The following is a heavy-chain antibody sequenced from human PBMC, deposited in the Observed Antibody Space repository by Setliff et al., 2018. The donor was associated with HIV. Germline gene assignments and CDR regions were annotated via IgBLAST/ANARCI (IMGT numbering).Heavy chain of an antibody. D-gene: IGHD5-18*01. J-gene: IGHJ4*02. CDR2: ISYSGNT. CDR1: GGSISSYY. V-gene: IGHV4-59*01. Sequence: PSETLSLTCTVSGGSISSYYWSLIRQPPGKGLEWIGHISYSGNTNYNSSLKSRVTISMDTSKNQFSLKLTSVTAADTAVYFCASIDTAQYYFDYWGQGTLVTVSS. CDR3: ASIDTAQYYFDY.